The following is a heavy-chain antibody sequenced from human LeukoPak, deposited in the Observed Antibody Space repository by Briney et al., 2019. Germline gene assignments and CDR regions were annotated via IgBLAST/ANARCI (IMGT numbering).Heavy chain of an antibody. J-gene: IGHJ4*02. CDR1: TFTFNTLT. V-gene: IGHV3-53*01. Sequence: SMTPSRPVYTFTFNTLTMEWFSQAAGRGLRWVSVIYSGGNTYYPDSVKGRFTISRDNSKNTPYLQMNSREAETTAGYYCARGVFYGSGTYIGDRWGQGTLVTVS. CDR2: IYSGGNT. D-gene: IGHD3-10*01. CDR3: ARGVFYGSGTYIGDR.